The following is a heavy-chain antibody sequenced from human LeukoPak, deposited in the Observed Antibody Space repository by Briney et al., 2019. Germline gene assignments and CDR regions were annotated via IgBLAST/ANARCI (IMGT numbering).Heavy chain of an antibody. V-gene: IGHV3-30*02. D-gene: IGHD1-26*01. J-gene: IGHJ4*02. CDR2: IWYDGSNK. CDR1: GFTFSSYG. Sequence: PGGSLRLSCAASGFTFSSYGMHWVRQAPGKGLEWVAVIWYDGSNKYYADSVKGRFTISRDNSKNTLYLQMNSLRAEDTAVYYCAKGNEWEPLDYWGQGTLVTVSS. CDR3: AKGNEWEPLDY.